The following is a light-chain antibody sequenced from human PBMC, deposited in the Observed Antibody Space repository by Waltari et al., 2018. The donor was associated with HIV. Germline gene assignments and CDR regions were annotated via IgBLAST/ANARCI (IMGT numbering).Light chain of an antibody. CDR3: CSYAGSYISYV. V-gene: IGLV2-11*01. Sequence: QSALTQPRSVSGSPGQSVTISCTGTSSDVGGYNYVSWYQQHPGKAPKLVIYDVSKRPSGVPDRFSGSKSGNTASLTISGLQAEDEADYYCCSYAGSYISYVFGTGTKVTVL. CDR2: DVS. CDR1: SSDVGGYNY. J-gene: IGLJ1*01.